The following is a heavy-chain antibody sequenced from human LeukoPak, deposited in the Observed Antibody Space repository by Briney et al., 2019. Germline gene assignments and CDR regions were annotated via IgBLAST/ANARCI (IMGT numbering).Heavy chain of an antibody. CDR3: ARDLGSSYFGRPDGSFDS. V-gene: IGHV4-59*11. CDR2: NYYSGST. CDR1: SGPIYGRY. J-gene: IGHJ4*02. D-gene: IGHD3-10*02. Sequence: PSETLSLTCSVSSGPIYGRYWICMPQPPGKGLEGSVHNYYSGSTKYNPSLKSRVTMSVDTSKNQFSLKLTSVTAADTAFYYCARDLGSSYFGRPDGSFDSWGQGTLVTVSS.